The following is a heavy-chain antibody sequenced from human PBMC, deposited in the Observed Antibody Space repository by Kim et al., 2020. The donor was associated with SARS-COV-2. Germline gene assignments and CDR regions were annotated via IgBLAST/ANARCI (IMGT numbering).Heavy chain of an antibody. Sequence: SETLSLTCSVSGGSINDYYWSWIRQSPGKGLEWIGPIYSTGTTEYNPSLRSRVAISVDMSKNQFFVKLTSVTAADTAVYYCARERGGAGFAYGQPFDYWGQGTLVTVSS. V-gene: IGHV4-59*01. CDR3: ARERGGAGFAYGQPFDY. CDR1: GGSINDYY. D-gene: IGHD3-10*01. CDR2: IYSTGTT. J-gene: IGHJ4*02.